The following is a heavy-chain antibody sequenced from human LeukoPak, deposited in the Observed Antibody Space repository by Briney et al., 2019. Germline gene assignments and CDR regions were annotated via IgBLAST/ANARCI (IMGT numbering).Heavy chain of an antibody. CDR3: ARTGGSSWSTDY. CDR2: ISSSSSYI. Sequence: GGSLRLSCAASGFTFSSYSMNWVRQAPGKGLEWVSSISSSSSYIYYADSVKGRFTISRDNAKNSLYLQMNSLRAEDTAVYYCARTGGSSWSTDYWGQGTLVTVSS. J-gene: IGHJ4*02. V-gene: IGHV3-21*01. CDR1: GFTFSSYS. D-gene: IGHD6-13*01.